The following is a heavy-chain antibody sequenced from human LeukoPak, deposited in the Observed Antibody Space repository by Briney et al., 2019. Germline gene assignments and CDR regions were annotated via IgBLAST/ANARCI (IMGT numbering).Heavy chain of an antibody. CDR2: ISGSGAVT. CDR3: ARDRYGDYSADS. V-gene: IGHV3-23*01. D-gene: IGHD4-17*01. Sequence: GRSLRLSCAASGFTFTSYAMSWVRQAPGKGLEWVSGISGSGAVTYYADSVKGRFTISRDTSKNTLYLQMSSLRAEDTALYYCARDRYGDYSADSWGQGTLVTVSS. J-gene: IGHJ4*02. CDR1: GFTFTSYA.